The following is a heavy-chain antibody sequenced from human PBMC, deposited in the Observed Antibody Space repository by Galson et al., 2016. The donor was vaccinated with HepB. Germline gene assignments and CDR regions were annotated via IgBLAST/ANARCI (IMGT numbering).Heavy chain of an antibody. D-gene: IGHD4-17*01. CDR1: GFTFDDFA. CDR2: ISWNSDRI. Sequence: SLRLSCAASGFTFDDFAMHWVRQAPGKGLEWVSGISWNSDRIHYADSVKGRFTISRDNAKNSPYMQMHSLRARDTAVYYCAKNFGDYVGDTFDMWGQGTMVTVSS. CDR3: AKNFGDYVGDTFDM. J-gene: IGHJ3*02. V-gene: IGHV3-9*01.